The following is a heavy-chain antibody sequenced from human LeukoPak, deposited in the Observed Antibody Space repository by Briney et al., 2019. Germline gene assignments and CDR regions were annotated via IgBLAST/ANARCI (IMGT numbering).Heavy chain of an antibody. CDR3: ARSLTRGDFWSGYSGDAFDI. CDR2: ISGSGGST. V-gene: IGHV3-23*01. J-gene: IGHJ3*02. D-gene: IGHD3-3*01. CDR1: GFTFSSYA. Sequence: GGSLRLSCAASGFTFSSYAMSWVRQAPGKGLEWVSAISGSGGSTYYADSVKGRFTISRDNSKNTLYLQMNSLRAEDTAVYYCARSLTRGDFWSGYSGDAFDIWGQGTMVTVSS.